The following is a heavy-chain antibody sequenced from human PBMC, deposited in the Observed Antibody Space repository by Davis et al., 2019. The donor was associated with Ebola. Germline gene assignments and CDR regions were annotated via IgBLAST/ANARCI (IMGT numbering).Heavy chain of an antibody. V-gene: IGHV4-39*01. CDR2: IYYSGST. CDR1: GGSISSYY. CDR3: ARRKTYQPRHFDY. Sequence: MPSETLSLTCTVSGGSISSYYWGWIRQPPGKGLEWIGSIYYSGSTYYNPSLKSRVTISVDTSKNQFSLKLSSVTAADTAVYYCARRKTYQPRHFDYWGQGTLVTVSS. J-gene: IGHJ4*02. D-gene: IGHD2-2*01.